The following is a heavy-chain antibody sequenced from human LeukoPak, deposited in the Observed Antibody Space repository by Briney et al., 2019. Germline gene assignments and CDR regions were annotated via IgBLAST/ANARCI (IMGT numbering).Heavy chain of an antibody. J-gene: IGHJ6*03. CDR1: GYTFTSYY. D-gene: IGHD1-26*01. CDR3: ARSGAGSYYSYYYYYMDV. V-gene: IGHV1-46*01. CDR2: INPSGGST. Sequence: EASVKVSYKASGYTFTSYYMHWVRQAPGQGLEWMGIINPSGGSTSYAQKFQGRVTMTRDMSTSTVYMELSSLRSEDTAVYYCARSGAGSYYSYYYYYMDVWGKGTTVTVSS.